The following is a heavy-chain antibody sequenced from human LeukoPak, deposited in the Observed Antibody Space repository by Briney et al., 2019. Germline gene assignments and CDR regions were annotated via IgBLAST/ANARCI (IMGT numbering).Heavy chain of an antibody. CDR1: GYTFTSYD. CDR2: MNPNSGNT. V-gene: IGHV1-8*01. CDR3: VRVRPGYSSGWYYYYYGMDV. J-gene: IGHJ6*02. Sequence: ASVKVSCKASGYTFTSYDINWVRQATGQGLEWMGWMNPNSGNTGYAQKFQGRVTMTRNTSISTAYMELSSLRSEDTAVYYCVRVRPGYSSGWYYYYYGMDVWGQGTTVTVSS. D-gene: IGHD6-19*01.